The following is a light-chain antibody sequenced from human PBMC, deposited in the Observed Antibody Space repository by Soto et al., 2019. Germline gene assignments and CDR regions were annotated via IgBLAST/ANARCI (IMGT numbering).Light chain of an antibody. V-gene: IGLV8-61*01. CDR1: SASVLTNYY. CDR2: STN. CDR3: ALYVGSGTVV. Sequence: QAVVSQAPSFSVSPGETVTLTCGLTSASVLTNYYPSWYQQTPGQAPRTLIYSTNIRSSGVPDRFSGSILGNKAALTITGAQADDEADYYCALYVGSGTVVFGGGTKLTVL. J-gene: IGLJ2*01.